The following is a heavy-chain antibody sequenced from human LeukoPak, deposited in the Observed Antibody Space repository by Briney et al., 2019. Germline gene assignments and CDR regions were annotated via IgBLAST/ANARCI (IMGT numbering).Heavy chain of an antibody. D-gene: IGHD5-12*01. Sequence: SETLSLTCTVSGGSISSYYWSWIRQPPGKGLEWIGYIYYSGSTNYNPSLKSRVTISVDTSKNQFSLKLSSVTAADTAVYYCAKEYNYYYYGMDVWGQGTTVTVSS. CDR3: AKEYNYYYYGMDV. J-gene: IGHJ6*02. CDR2: IYYSGST. CDR1: GGSISSYY. V-gene: IGHV4-59*12.